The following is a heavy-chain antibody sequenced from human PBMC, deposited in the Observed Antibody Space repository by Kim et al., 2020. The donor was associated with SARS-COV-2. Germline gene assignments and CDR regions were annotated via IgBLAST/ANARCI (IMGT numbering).Heavy chain of an antibody. CDR2: ISSSGSTI. J-gene: IGHJ4*02. V-gene: IGHV3-48*03. D-gene: IGHD1-26*01. Sequence: GGSLRLSCAASGFTFSSYEMNWVRQAPGKGLEWVSYISSSGSTIYYADSVKGRFTISRDNAKNSLYLQMNSLRAEDTAVYYCQPASGSYRYFDYWGQGTLVTVSS. CDR3: QPASGSYRYFDY. CDR1: GFTFSSYE.